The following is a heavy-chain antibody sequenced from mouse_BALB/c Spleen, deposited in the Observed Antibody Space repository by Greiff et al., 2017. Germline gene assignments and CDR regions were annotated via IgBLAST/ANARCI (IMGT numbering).Heavy chain of an antibody. Sequence: EVQGVESGGGLVKPGGSLKLSCAASGFTFSDYYMYWVRQTPEKRLEWVATISDGGSYTYYPDSVKGRFTISRDNAKNNLYLQMSSLKSEDTAMYYCARDGITTATFDYWGQGTTLTVSS. D-gene: IGHD1-2*01. CDR2: ISDGGSYT. CDR3: ARDGITTATFDY. CDR1: GFTFSDYY. V-gene: IGHV5-4*02. J-gene: IGHJ2*01.